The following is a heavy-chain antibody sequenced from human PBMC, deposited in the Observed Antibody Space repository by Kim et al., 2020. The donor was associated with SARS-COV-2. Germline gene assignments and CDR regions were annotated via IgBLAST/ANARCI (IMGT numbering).Heavy chain of an antibody. Sequence: GGSLRLSCAASGFTFDDYAMHWVRQAPGKGLEWVSGISWNSGSIGYADSVKGRFTISRDNAKNSLYLQMNSLRAEDTALYYCAKGRFFMYSSGGDAFDIWGQGKMGTLSS. CDR1: GFTFDDYA. J-gene: IGHJ3*02. CDR3: AKGRFFMYSSGGDAFDI. CDR2: ISWNSGSI. V-gene: IGHV3-9*01. D-gene: IGHD6-19*01.